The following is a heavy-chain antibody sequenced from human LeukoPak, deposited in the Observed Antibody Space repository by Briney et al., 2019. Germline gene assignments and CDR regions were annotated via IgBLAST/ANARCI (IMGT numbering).Heavy chain of an antibody. CDR3: ARASHDYGDYSHFDY. D-gene: IGHD4-17*01. CDR1: GGSISSSNW. Sequence: PSGTLSLTCAVSGGSISSSNWWSWVRQPPGKGLEWIGEIYHSGSTYYNPSLKGRVTISVDTSKNQFSLKLSSVTAADTAVYYCARASHDYGDYSHFDYWGQGTLVTVSS. J-gene: IGHJ4*02. V-gene: IGHV4-4*02. CDR2: IYHSGST.